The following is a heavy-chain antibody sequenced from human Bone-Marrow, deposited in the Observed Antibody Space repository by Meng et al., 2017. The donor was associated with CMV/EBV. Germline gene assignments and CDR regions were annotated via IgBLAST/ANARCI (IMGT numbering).Heavy chain of an antibody. CDR3: AKAQGKGY. V-gene: IGHV3-38-3*01. J-gene: IGHJ4*02. CDR1: GFTVSSNE. CDR2: ISGGST. D-gene: IGHD3-10*01. Sequence: GGSLRLSCAASGFTVSSNEMSWVRQAPGKGLEWVSSISGGSTYYADSRKGRFTISRDNSKNTLHLQMNSLRAEDTAVYYCAKAQGKGYWGQGTLVTVSS.